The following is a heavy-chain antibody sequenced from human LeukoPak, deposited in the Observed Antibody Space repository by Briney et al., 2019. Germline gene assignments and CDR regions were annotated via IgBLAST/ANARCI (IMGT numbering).Heavy chain of an antibody. Sequence: GRSLRLSRAASGFTFSSYGMHWVRQAPGKGLEWVAVISYDGSNKYYADSVKGRFTISRDNSKNTLYLQMNSLRAEDTAVYYCAKDGQQLARYYFDYWGQGTLVTVSS. CDR1: GFTFSSYG. J-gene: IGHJ4*02. D-gene: IGHD6-13*01. CDR3: AKDGQQLARYYFDY. CDR2: ISYDGSNK. V-gene: IGHV3-30*18.